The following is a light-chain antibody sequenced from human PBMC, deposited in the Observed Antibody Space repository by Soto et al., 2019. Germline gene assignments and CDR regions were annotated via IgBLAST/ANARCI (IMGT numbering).Light chain of an antibody. CDR1: QGISSY. Sequence: IQLTQSPSSLSASVGDRVTITCRASQGISSYLAWYQQKPGKAAKLLIYAASNLQSGVPSRFSSSESGAAYTRTFITLEPADVATDYFQLLNRYPPLTFGGGNKVE. CDR2: AAS. V-gene: IGKV1-9*01. CDR3: QLLNRYPPLT. J-gene: IGKJ4*01.